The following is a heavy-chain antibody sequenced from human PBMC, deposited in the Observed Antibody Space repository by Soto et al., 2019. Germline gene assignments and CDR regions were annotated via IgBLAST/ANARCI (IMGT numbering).Heavy chain of an antibody. CDR2: IYPGDSDT. V-gene: IGHV5-51*01. CDR1: GYSFTSYW. D-gene: IGHD2-2*01. J-gene: IGHJ6*02. CDR3: ARHVIVVVQAATYYYGMDV. Sequence: PGESLKISCKGSGYSFTSYWIGWVRQMPGKGLEWMGIIYPGDSDTRYSPSFQGQVTISADNSISTAYLQWSSLKASDTAMYYCARHVIVVVQAATYYYGMDVWGQGTTVTVSS.